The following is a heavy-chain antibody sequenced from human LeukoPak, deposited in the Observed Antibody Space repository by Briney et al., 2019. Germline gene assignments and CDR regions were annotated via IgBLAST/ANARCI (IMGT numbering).Heavy chain of an antibody. CDR3: ARGIVLPVDNDAFDI. Sequence: SCKASGYTFTSYYMHWVRQAPGKGLEWVAVIWYDGSNKYYADSVKGRFTISRDNSKNTLYLQMNSLRAEDTAVYYCARGIVLPVDNDAFDIWGQGTMVTVSS. J-gene: IGHJ3*02. D-gene: IGHD2-8*01. CDR1: GYTFTSYY. CDR2: IWYDGSNK. V-gene: IGHV3-33*01.